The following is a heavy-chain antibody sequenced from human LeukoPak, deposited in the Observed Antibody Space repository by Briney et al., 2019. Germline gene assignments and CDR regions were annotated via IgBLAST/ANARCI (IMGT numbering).Heavy chain of an antibody. CDR3: VRDGGYTGGWTYGAGDY. CDR2: ISNDGSEK. CDR1: GFTFSAYV. J-gene: IGHJ4*01. D-gene: IGHD2-8*02. V-gene: IGHV3-30*04. Sequence: GGSLRLSCAASGFTFSAYVMHWVRQAPGKGLECVAVISNDGSEKYYADSVKGRFSISRDNSKNTLYLQMSSLRTEDTAVYYCVRDGGYTGGWTYGAGDYWGQGNLVTVSS.